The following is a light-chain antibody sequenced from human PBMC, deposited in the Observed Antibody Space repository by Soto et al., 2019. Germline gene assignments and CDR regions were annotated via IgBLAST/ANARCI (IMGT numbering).Light chain of an antibody. CDR2: ATS. CDR3: QQSYDTPHT. V-gene: IGKV1-39*01. CDR1: QSMSNY. J-gene: IGKJ2*01. Sequence: DLQMTQSPSSLSASVGDRVTITCRASQSMSNYLNWYQQKPGKAPKLLIYATSKLQSGVPPRFSGSGSGTDFTLIISSLQPEDFATYYCQQSYDTPHTFGQGTKLEIK.